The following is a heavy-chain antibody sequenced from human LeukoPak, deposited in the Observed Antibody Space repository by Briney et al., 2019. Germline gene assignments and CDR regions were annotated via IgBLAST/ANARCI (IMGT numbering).Heavy chain of an antibody. D-gene: IGHD3-22*01. CDR1: GYTFTSYY. V-gene: IGHV1-46*01. CDR2: INPSGGST. CDR3: ARGRATYYYDSSGIYYFDY. Sequence: ASVKVYCKASGYTFTSYYMHWVRQAPGQGLEWMGIINPSGGSTSYAQKFQGRVTMTRDTSTSTVYMELSSLRSEDTAVYYCARGRATYYYDSSGIYYFDYWGQGTLVTVSS. J-gene: IGHJ4*02.